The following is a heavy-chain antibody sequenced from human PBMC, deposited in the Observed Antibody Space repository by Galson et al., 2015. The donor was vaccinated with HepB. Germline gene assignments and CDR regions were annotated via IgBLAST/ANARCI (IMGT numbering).Heavy chain of an antibody. CDR2: ISSSSSYI. D-gene: IGHD6-13*01. V-gene: IGHV3-21*01. J-gene: IGHJ3*02. CDR3: ARASTGIADLFAFDI. CDR1: GFTFSSYS. Sequence: SLRLSCAASGFTFSSYSMNWVRQAPGKGLEWVSSISSSSSYIYYADSVKGRFTISRDNAKNSLYLQMNSRRAEDTAVYYCARASTGIADLFAFDIWGQGTMVTVSS.